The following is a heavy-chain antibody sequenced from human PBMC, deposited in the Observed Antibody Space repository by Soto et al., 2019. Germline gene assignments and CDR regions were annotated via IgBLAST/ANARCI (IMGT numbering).Heavy chain of an antibody. J-gene: IGHJ6*02. CDR3: ARRMRGAMVTSYYYYGIDV. D-gene: IGHD5-18*01. CDR2: IDPSDSYT. V-gene: IGHV5-10-1*01. Sequence: PGASLKISCKGSGYSFTSYWISWVRQMPGKGLEWMGRIDPSDSYTNYSPSFQGHVTISADKSISTAYLQWSSLKASDTAMYYGARRMRGAMVTSYYYYGIDVWGQGTTVTVSS. CDR1: GYSFTSYW.